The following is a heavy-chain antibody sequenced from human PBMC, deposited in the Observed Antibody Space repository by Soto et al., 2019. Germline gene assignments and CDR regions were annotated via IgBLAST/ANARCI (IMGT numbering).Heavy chain of an antibody. CDR2: SSSTTSYT. CDR3: ARSSHRGYFFDN. J-gene: IGHJ4*02. Sequence: PGGSLRLSCAASTFSLSDYYMSWIRHAPGRGLEWVAYSSSTTSYTNYADSVKGRFTILRDNAKNSLYLQMKSLRAEDTAVYYCARSSHRGYFFDNWGQGTLVTVSS. D-gene: IGHD3-10*01. V-gene: IGHV3-11*06. CDR1: TFSLSDYY.